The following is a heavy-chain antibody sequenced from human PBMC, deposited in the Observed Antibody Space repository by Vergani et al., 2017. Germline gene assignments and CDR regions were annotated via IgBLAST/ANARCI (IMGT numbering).Heavy chain of an antibody. J-gene: IGHJ3*02. CDR2: TRNKANSYTT. Sequence: EVQLVESGGGLVQPGGSLRLSCAASGFTFSDHYMDWVRQAPGKGLEWVGRTRNKANSYTTEYAASVKGRFTISRDDSKNSLYLQMNSLKIEDTAVYYGARLGYCSSTTCRQAFDIWGQGTMVTVYS. V-gene: IGHV3-72*01. CDR3: ARLGYCSSTTCRQAFDI. CDR1: GFTFSDHY. D-gene: IGHD2-2*01.